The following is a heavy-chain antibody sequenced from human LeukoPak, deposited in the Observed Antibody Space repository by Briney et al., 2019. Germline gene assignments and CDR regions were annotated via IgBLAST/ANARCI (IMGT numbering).Heavy chain of an antibody. J-gene: IGHJ2*01. D-gene: IGHD2-15*01. CDR2: ISSSTTYI. Sequence: GGSLRLSCAASGFTVSSNYMSWVRQAPGKGLEWVSSISSSTTYIYYADSVKGRFTISRDNAKNSLYLQMNSLRAEDTAVHYCARDVGYWYFDLWGRGTLVTVSS. V-gene: IGHV3-21*01. CDR1: GFTVSSNY. CDR3: ARDVGYWYFDL.